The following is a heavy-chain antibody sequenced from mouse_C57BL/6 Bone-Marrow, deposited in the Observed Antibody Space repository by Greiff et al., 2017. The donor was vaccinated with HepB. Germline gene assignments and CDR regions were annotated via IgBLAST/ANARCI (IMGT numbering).Heavy chain of an antibody. Sequence: QVQLQQPGTELVKPGASVKLSCKASGYTFTSYWMHWVKQRPGQGLEWIGMIHPNSGSTNYNEKFKSKATLTADKSSSTAYMQLSSLTSEDSAVYYCARYYYGSSYVVYFDYWGQGTTLTVSS. CDR2: IHPNSGST. CDR1: GYTFTSYW. CDR3: ARYYYGSSYVVYFDY. J-gene: IGHJ2*01. V-gene: IGHV1-64*01. D-gene: IGHD1-1*01.